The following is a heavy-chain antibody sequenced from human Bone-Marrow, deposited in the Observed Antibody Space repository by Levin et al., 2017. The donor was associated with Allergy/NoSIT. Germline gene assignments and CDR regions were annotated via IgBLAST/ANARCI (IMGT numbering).Heavy chain of an antibody. CDR2: IKHDGSQT. V-gene: IGHV3-7*01. Sequence: GGSLRLSCAASGFTFSSYWMSWVRQAPGKGLEWVANIKHDGSQTYYVESMKGRFTISRDNAKNSLYLQVSSLRAEDAAVYYCARSGRGDTSGYYYFDQWGQGTPVTVSS. D-gene: IGHD3-22*01. CDR3: ARSGRGDTSGYYYFDQ. J-gene: IGHJ4*02. CDR1: GFTFSSYW.